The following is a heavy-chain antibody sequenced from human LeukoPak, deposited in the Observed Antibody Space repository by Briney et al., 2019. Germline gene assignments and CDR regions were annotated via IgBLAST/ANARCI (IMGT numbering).Heavy chain of an antibody. CDR2: IYSGGST. D-gene: IGHD5-24*01. V-gene: IGHV3-66*01. Sequence: GGSLRLSCAASGFTVSSNYMSWVRQAPGKGLEWVSVIYSGGSTYYAGSVKGRFTISRDNSKNMLYLQMNSLRAEDTAVYYCARGDGYPYYYYGMDVWGQGTTVTVSS. CDR1: GFTVSSNY. J-gene: IGHJ6*02. CDR3: ARGDGYPYYYYGMDV.